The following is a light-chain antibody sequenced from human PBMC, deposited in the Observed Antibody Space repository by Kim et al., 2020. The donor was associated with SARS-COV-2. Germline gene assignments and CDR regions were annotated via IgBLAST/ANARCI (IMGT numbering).Light chain of an antibody. CDR3: QQANTFPLT. Sequence: DIQMTQSPSSVSASVGDRVTITCRASQSVSTWLAWYHQKPGKAPALLIHAASSLQSGVPSMFSGSGSGTDFTLTISSLQPEDFATYYCQQANTFPLTFGPWTKVHIK. V-gene: IGKV1-12*01. CDR2: AAS. CDR1: QSVSTW. J-gene: IGKJ3*01.